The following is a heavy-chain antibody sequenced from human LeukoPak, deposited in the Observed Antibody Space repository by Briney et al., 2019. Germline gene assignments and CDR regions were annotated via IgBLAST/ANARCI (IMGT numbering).Heavy chain of an antibody. J-gene: IGHJ4*02. V-gene: IGHV1-69*06. CDR3: ASLGSLYSGYDFD. CDR1: GGTFSSYA. CDR2: IIPIFGTA. Sequence: ASVKVSCKASGGTFSSYAISGVRQAPGQGLEWVGGIIPIFGTANYAQKFQGRVTITADKSTSTAYMELSSLRSEDTAVYYCASLGSLYSGYDFDWGQGTLVTVSS. D-gene: IGHD5-12*01.